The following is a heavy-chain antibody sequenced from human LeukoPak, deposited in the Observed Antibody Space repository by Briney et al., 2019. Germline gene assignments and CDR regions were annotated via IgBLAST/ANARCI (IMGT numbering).Heavy chain of an antibody. CDR3: ARDRSFVYGDYAGVAIDI. D-gene: IGHD4-17*01. CDR2: IYYSGST. J-gene: IGHJ3*02. V-gene: IGHV4-59*01. Sequence: KPSETLSLTCTVSGGSISSYYWSWIRQPPGKGLEWIGYIYYSGSTNYNPSLKSRVTISVDTSKNQFSLKLSPVTAADTAVYYCARDRSFVYGDYAGVAIDIWGQGTMVTVSS. CDR1: GGSISSYY.